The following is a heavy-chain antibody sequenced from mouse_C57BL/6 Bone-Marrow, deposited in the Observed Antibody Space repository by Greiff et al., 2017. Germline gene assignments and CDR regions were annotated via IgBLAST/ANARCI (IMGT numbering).Heavy chain of an antibody. CDR3: ASEGGYYGSSWPY. J-gene: IGHJ3*01. V-gene: IGHV1-9*01. CDR1: GYTFTGYW. CDR2: ILPGSGST. Sequence: VKLMESGAELMKPGASVKLSCKATGYTFTGYWIEWVKQRPGHGLEWIGEILPGSGSTTYNEKFKGKATFTADTSSNTAYMQLSSLTTEDSAIYYCASEGGYYGSSWPYGGQGTLVTVSA. D-gene: IGHD1-1*01.